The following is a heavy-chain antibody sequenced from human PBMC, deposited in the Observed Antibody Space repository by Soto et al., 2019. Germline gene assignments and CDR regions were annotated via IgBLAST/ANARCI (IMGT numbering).Heavy chain of an antibody. J-gene: IGHJ4*02. Sequence: EVQLLESGGGKVQPGGSLRLSCAASGFTFTSYAMNWVRQAPGKGLEWVSAISGGSGDSTYYADSVKGRFTISRDNSKDTMYMQMNSLRAEDTAVYYCANVRGVGGQGTLVTVSS. V-gene: IGHV3-23*01. D-gene: IGHD3-16*01. CDR3: ANVRGV. CDR1: GFTFTSYA. CDR2: ISGGSGDST.